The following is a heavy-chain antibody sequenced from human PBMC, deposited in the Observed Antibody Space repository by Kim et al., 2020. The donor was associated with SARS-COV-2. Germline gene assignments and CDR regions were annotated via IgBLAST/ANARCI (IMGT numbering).Heavy chain of an antibody. CDR1: GFTFDDYG. V-gene: IGHV3-9*01. CDR3: AKANINMFQGVLYGMDV. J-gene: IGHJ6*01. D-gene: IGHD3-10*01. CDR2: ISWDSSTI. Sequence: GGSLRLSCAASGFTFDDYGMHWVRQAPGKGLEWVAGISWDSSTIYYADSVKGRFTISRDNAKNTLYLQMNSLRTEDTALYYCAKANINMFQGVLYGMDV.